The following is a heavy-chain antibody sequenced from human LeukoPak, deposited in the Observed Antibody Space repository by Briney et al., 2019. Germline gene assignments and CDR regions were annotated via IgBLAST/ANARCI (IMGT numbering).Heavy chain of an antibody. V-gene: IGHV3-48*04. D-gene: IGHD1-1*01. Sequence: GGSLRLSCEASGFTFSTYSMQWVRQAPGKGLEWVSYISSSLGTIWYADSVKGRFTISRDNAKSSLYLQMNSLRAEDTAVYYCARDLVGTNPDSFDVWSQGTMVTVSS. CDR3: ARDLVGTNPDSFDV. CDR2: ISSSLGTI. J-gene: IGHJ3*01. CDR1: GFTFSTYS.